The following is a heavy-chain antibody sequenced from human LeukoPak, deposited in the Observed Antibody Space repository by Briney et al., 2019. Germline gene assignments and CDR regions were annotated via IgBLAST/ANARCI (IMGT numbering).Heavy chain of an antibody. Sequence: KPSETLSLTLAVYGRSLRGYFWSWSPQPPGKGLEWIGAIHHTGATNNKPSLESRVSISLDMAKNQLSLEMRSVTAAETAVYYCARGRLDYYYMDVWGRGTTVTVSS. CDR3: ARGRLDYYYMDV. D-gene: IGHD3-9*01. CDR2: IHHTGAT. V-gene: IGHV4-34*01. CDR1: GRSLRGYF. J-gene: IGHJ6*03.